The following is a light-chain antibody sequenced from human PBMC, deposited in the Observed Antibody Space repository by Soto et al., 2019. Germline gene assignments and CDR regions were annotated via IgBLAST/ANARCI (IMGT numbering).Light chain of an antibody. Sequence: QSVLTQPPSVSGAPGQGVTISCTGSNSNIGAGSHVHWYQHFPGAAPRLLIYGNNNRPSGVPARFSASKSDTSASLAITGLHADDEADYYCQSFDNSLTHPVFGGGTKLTVL. CDR3: QSFDNSLTHPV. V-gene: IGLV1-40*01. CDR2: GNN. CDR1: NSNIGAGSH. J-gene: IGLJ3*02.